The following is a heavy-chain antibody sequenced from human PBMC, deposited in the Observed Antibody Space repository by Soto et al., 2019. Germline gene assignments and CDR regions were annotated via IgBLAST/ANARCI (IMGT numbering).Heavy chain of an antibody. CDR2: IYYSGST. V-gene: IGHV4-59*01. CDR1: GGSISSYY. CDR3: ASRWGTSFDF. D-gene: IGHD7-27*01. Sequence: QVQLQESGPGLVKPSETLSLTCTVSGGSISSYYWSWIRQPPGKGLEWIGYIYYSGSTNYNPSLXSRATIXXDTSKNQFSLKVSSVTAADTAVYYCASRWGTSFDFWGQGTLVTVSS. J-gene: IGHJ4*02.